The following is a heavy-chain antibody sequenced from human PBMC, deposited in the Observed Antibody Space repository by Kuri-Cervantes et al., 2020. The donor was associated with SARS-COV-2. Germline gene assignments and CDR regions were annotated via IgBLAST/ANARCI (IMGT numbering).Heavy chain of an antibody. CDR3: ARGNIARAGGVDY. CDR2: INPNSGNT. V-gene: IGHV1-8*02. CDR1: GYTFTGYY. D-gene: IGHD6-13*01. Sequence: ASVKVSCKASGYTFTGYYMHWVRQAPGQGLEWMGWINPNSGNTGYAQKFQGRVTMTRNTSISTAYMELSSLRSEDTAVYYCARGNIARAGGVDYWGQGTLVTVSS. J-gene: IGHJ4*02.